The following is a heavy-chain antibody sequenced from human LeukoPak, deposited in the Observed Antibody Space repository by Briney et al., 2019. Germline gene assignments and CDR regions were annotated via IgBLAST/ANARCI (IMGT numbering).Heavy chain of an antibody. V-gene: IGHV3-53*04. J-gene: IGHJ3*02. Sequence: PGGSLRLSCAASGFTVNNNSMSWVRQAPGKGLEWVSVIYAGGRIYYTDSVKGRFTISRHNSENTLYLQMNSLRAEDTAVYYCARLQEGAFDIWGQGTMVSVSS. CDR3: ARLQEGAFDI. CDR1: GFTVNNNS. CDR2: IYAGGRI.